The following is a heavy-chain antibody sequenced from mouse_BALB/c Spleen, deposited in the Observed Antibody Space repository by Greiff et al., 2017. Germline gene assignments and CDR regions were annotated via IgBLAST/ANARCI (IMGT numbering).Heavy chain of an antibody. CDR1: GYSITSGYY. D-gene: IGHD2-3*01. V-gene: IGHV3-6*02. CDR2: ISYDGSN. J-gene: IGHJ2*01. CDR3: ARGVWDGYPHYFDY. Sequence: VQLQQSGPGLVKPSQSLSLTCSVTGYSITSGYYWNWIRQFPGNKLEWMGYISYDGSNNYNPSLKNRISITRDTSKNQFFLKLNSVTTEDTATYYCARGVWDGYPHYFDYWGQGTTLTVSS.